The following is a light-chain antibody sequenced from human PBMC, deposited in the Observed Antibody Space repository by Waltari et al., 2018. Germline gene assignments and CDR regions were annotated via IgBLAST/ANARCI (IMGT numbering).Light chain of an antibody. Sequence: DIQMTQSPSTLSASVGDRVTITCRASQSVRTWLAWYQQKPGKAPKLLIYKASSLESGVPSRFSGSGSGTEFTLTISSLQPDDFATYYCQQCHSYSFGKGTKVEI. CDR2: KAS. V-gene: IGKV1-5*03. J-gene: IGKJ2*01. CDR1: QSVRTW. CDR3: QQCHSYS.